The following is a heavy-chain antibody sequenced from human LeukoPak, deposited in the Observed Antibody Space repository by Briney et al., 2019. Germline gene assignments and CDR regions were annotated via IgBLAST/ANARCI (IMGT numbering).Heavy chain of an antibody. J-gene: IGHJ4*02. CDR1: GFIFSDYW. D-gene: IGHD5-12*01. CDR2: TKPDGSDK. V-gene: IGHV3-7*01. CDR3: ARDGGYSGYDADC. Sequence: GGSLRLSCAASGFIFSDYWMSWVRQAPGKGLEWVATTKPDGSDKYYVDSMKGRFTISRDNAKNSLFLQMNSLRVEDTGVYYCARDGGYSGYDADCWGQGTLVTVSS.